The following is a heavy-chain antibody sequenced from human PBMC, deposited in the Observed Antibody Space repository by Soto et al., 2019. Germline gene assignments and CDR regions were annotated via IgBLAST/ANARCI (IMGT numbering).Heavy chain of an antibody. D-gene: IGHD3-3*01. V-gene: IGHV1-69*13. CDR2: IIPIFGTA. CDR1: GGTFSSYA. Sequence: GASVKVSCKASGGTFSSYAISWVRQAPGQGLEWMGGIIPIFGTANYAQKFQGRVTITADESTGTAYMELSSLRSEDTAVYYCRGGYDFWSGPSYYYGMDVWGQGTTVTVSS. J-gene: IGHJ6*02. CDR3: RGGYDFWSGPSYYYGMDV.